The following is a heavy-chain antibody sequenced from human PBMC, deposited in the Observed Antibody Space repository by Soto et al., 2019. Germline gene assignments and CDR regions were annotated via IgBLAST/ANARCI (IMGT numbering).Heavy chain of an antibody. J-gene: IGHJ4*02. V-gene: IGHV3-30*18. Sequence: GGSLRLSCAASGFTFSSYGMHWVRQAPGKGLEWVAVISYDGSNKYYADSVKGRFTISRDNSNNTLYLQMNSLRAEDTAVYYCAKDFFRDNYYDSSGPFDYWGQGTLVTVSS. CDR1: GFTFSSYG. CDR3: AKDFFRDNYYDSSGPFDY. CDR2: ISYDGSNK. D-gene: IGHD3-22*01.